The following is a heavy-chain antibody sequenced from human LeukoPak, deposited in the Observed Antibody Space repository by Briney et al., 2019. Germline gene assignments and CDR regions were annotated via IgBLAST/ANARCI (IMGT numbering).Heavy chain of an antibody. CDR1: GFTFSSYE. Sequence: GGSLRLSCAASGFTFSSYEMNWVRQAPGKGLEWVSYISSSGSTIYYADSVKGRFTISRDNAKNSLYLQMNSVRAEDTAVYYCARDGTPIYSTGWVYMDVWGKGTTVT. V-gene: IGHV3-48*03. J-gene: IGHJ6*03. D-gene: IGHD6-25*01. CDR3: ARDGTPIYSTGWVYMDV. CDR2: ISSSGSTI.